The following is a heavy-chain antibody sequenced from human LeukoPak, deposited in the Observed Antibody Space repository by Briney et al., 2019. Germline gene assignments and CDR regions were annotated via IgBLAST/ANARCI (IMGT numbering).Heavy chain of an antibody. Sequence: GGSLRLSCAASGFTFSSYAMSRVRQAPGKGLEWVSAISGSGGSTYYADSVKGRFTISRDNSKNTLYLQMNSLRAEDTAVYYCAKDHGYGFVPLDYWGQGTLVTVSS. CDR3: AKDHGYGFVPLDY. V-gene: IGHV3-23*01. CDR1: GFTFSSYA. D-gene: IGHD5-18*01. J-gene: IGHJ4*02. CDR2: ISGSGGST.